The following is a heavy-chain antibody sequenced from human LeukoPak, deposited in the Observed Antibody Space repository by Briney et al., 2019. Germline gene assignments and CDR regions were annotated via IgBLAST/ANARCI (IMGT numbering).Heavy chain of an antibody. CDR1: GGSISNYY. CDR2: IYYSGST. J-gene: IGHJ6*02. V-gene: IGHV4-59*01. D-gene: IGHD3-10*01. CDR3: ARTSGSGSYYYYYYYGMDV. Sequence: SETLSLTCTVSGGSISNYYWTWIRQPPGKGLEWIGYIYYSGSTNYNPSLKSRVTISVDTSKNQFSLKLSSVTAADTAVYYCARTSGSGSYYYYYYYGMDVWGQGTTVTVSS.